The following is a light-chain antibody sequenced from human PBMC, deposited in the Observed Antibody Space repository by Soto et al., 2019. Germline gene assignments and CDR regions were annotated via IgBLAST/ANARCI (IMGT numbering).Light chain of an antibody. CDR3: QQSYSTPPWT. CDR2: GAS. CDR1: QSVSSN. Sequence: EFVLTQSPGTLSLSPGERATLSCRASQSVSSNLAWYQQKPGQAPRLLIYGASSRATGIPDRFSGSGSGTDFTLTISRLEPEDFATYYCQQSYSTPPWTFGQGTKVDI. J-gene: IGKJ1*01. V-gene: IGKV3-20*01.